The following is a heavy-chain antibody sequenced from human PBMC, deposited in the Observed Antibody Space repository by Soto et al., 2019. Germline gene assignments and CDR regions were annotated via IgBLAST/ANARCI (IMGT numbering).Heavy chain of an antibody. CDR2: IIPIFGTA. V-gene: IGHV1-69*13. D-gene: IGHD3-10*01. Sequence: SVKVSCKASGGTFSSYAISWVRQAPGQGLEWMGGIIPIFGTANYAQKFQGRVTITADESTSTAYMELSSLRSEDTAVYYCAGAYGSGSYRPHWGQGTLVTVSS. J-gene: IGHJ4*02. CDR1: GGTFSSYA. CDR3: AGAYGSGSYRPH.